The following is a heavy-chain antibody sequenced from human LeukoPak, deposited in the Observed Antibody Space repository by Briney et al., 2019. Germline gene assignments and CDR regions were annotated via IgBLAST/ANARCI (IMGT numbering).Heavy chain of an antibody. J-gene: IGHJ3*02. Sequence: GGSLRLSCAASGFNLSSYWMNWIRQAPGKGLEWVANIKEDGSEEYYVDSVKGRFTISRDNAKNSLYLQMNSLRAEDTTVYYCARAGGGAYAFDIWGQGTMVTVSS. CDR3: ARAGGGAYAFDI. D-gene: IGHD3-16*01. CDR2: IKEDGSEE. V-gene: IGHV3-7*01. CDR1: GFNLSSYW.